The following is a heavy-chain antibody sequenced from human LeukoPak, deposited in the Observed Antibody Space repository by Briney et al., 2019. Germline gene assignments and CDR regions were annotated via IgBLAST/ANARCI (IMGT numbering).Heavy chain of an antibody. V-gene: IGHV3-23*01. CDR2: ISPNGDIL. CDR3: AKVGEDIVVVVAATPVDYFYY. Sequence: PGGSLILSCAASGFTFNIHGMNWVRQAPGKGLEWVSGISPNGDILYYAHSVKGQFTISRDKSKNTVYLQMNSLRAEDTAVYYCAKVGEDIVVVVAATPVDYFYYWGQGALVTVSS. D-gene: IGHD2-15*01. CDR1: GFTFNIHG. J-gene: IGHJ4*02.